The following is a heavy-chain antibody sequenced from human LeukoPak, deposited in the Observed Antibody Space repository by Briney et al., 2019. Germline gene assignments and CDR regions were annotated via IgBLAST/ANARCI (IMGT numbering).Heavy chain of an antibody. V-gene: IGHV3-30*04. D-gene: IGHD3-9*01. CDR3: ARAFRYFDWLSNFDH. J-gene: IGHJ4*02. CDR1: GFTFSSYA. CDR2: ISYDGSNK. Sequence: PGGSLRLSCAASGFTFSSYAMHWVRQAPGKGLEWVAVISYDGSNKYYADSVKGRFTISRDNSKNTLYLQMNSLRAEDTAVYYCARAFRYFDWLSNFDHWGQGTLVTVSS.